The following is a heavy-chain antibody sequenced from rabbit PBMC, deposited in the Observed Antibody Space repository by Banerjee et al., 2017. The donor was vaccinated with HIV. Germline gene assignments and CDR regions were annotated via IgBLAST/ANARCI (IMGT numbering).Heavy chain of an antibody. CDR1: GFSFSSGYY. Sequence: QSLEESGGDLVKPGASLTLTCTASGFSFSSGYYMCWVRQAPGKGLEWIACIYTGTGSTDYASWAKGRFTISKTSSTTVTLQMTSLTAADTATYFCARDLYAGGDVYGHGLWGPGTLVTVS. J-gene: IGHJ4*01. CDR3: ARDLYAGGDVYGHGL. V-gene: IGHV1S40*01. D-gene: IGHD4-2*01. CDR2: IYTGTGST.